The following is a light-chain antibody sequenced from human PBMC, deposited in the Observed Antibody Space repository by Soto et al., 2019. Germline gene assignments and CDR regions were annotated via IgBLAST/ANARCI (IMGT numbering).Light chain of an antibody. CDR3: MQRTRRT. Sequence: DVVMTQSPLSLPVTLGQPASISCRSSQSLVYSDANTYLNWFQQRPGQSPRRLIYKVSSRESGVPDRFSGSGSGTDFTLKISRVEAEDVGVYYCMQRTRRTFGQGTKVEIK. CDR2: KVS. CDR1: QSLVYSDANTY. V-gene: IGKV2-30*01. J-gene: IGKJ1*01.